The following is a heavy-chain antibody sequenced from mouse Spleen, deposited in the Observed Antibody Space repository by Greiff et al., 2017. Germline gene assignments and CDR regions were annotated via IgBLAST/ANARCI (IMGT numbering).Heavy chain of an antibody. D-gene: IGHD2-5*01. CDR1: GYTFTSYW. Sequence: QVQLQQPGAELVRPGTSVKLSCKASGYTFTSYWMHWVKQRPGQGLEWIGVIDPSDSYTNYNQKFKGKATLTVDTSSSTAYMQLSSLTSEDSAVYYCARSAYYSNLYAMDYWGQGTSVTVSS. CDR3: ARSAYYSNLYAMDY. CDR2: IDPSDSYT. J-gene: IGHJ4*01. V-gene: IGHV1-59*01.